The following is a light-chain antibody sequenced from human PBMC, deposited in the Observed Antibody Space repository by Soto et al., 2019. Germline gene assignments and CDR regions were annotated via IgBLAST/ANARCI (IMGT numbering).Light chain of an antibody. CDR3: SSYTTSNTRQIV. V-gene: IGLV2-14*01. J-gene: IGLJ1*01. CDR1: SSDVGGYNY. Sequence: QSVLTQPASVSGSSGQSITISCTGTSSDVGGYNYVSWYQQHPGKAPKFMIYDVSNRPSGVSNRFSGSKSGNTASLTISGLQAEDEADYYCSSYTTSNTRQIVFGTGTKVPV. CDR2: DVS.